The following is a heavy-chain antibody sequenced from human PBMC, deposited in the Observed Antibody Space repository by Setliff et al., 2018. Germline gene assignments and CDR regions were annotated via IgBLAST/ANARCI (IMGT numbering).Heavy chain of an antibody. J-gene: IGHJ4*02. D-gene: IGHD6-13*01. V-gene: IGHV3-7*01. CDR3: VRDACPYTSTWCHHFDC. CDR2: IKQDGSEK. Sequence: GGSLRLSCAASGFTFSSYWMSWVRQAPGMGLEWVANIKQDGSEKYYVDSVKGRFTISRENAKNSLYLQMNSLRAENTAFYYCVRDACPYTSTWCHHFDCWGQGTLVTVSS. CDR1: GFTFSSYW.